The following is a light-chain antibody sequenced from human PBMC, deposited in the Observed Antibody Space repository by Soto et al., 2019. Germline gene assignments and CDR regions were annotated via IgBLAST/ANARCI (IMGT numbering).Light chain of an antibody. Sequence: EIVMTQSPATLSVSPGEGATLSCRASQSVHSDLAWYQQKPGQAPRLLIYDASTRATGIPTRFSGSGSGTEFTLTISSLQSEDFAVYYCQQYTNWPPLSFGGGTKVEI. V-gene: IGKV3-15*01. J-gene: IGKJ4*01. CDR2: DAS. CDR1: QSVHSD. CDR3: QQYTNWPPLS.